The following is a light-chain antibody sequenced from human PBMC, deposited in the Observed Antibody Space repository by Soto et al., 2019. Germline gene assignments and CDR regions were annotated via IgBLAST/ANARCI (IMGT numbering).Light chain of an antibody. J-gene: IGKJ1*01. V-gene: IGKV3-20*01. CDR1: QSVSSN. Sequence: EVVMTQSPVTLSVSPGERATLSCRASQSVSSNLAWYQQKPGQTPRLLIYGASGRATGIPDRFSGSGSGTDFTLTISRLEPEDFAVYYCQQYHTSPVTFGQGTKVDIK. CDR3: QQYHTSPVT. CDR2: GAS.